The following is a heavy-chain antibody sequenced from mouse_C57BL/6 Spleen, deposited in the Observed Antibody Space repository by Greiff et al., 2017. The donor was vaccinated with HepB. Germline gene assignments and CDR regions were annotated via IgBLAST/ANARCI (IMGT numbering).Heavy chain of an antibody. V-gene: IGHV1-82*01. Sequence: QVQLQQSGPELVKPGASVKISCKASGYAFSSSWMNWVKQRPGKGLEWIGRIYPGDGDTNYNGKFKGKATLTADKSSSTAYMQLSSLTSEDSAVYFCASLGVFAYWGQGTLVTVSA. CDR1: GYAFSSSW. CDR3: ASLGVFAY. CDR2: IYPGDGDT. D-gene: IGHD4-1*01. J-gene: IGHJ3*01.